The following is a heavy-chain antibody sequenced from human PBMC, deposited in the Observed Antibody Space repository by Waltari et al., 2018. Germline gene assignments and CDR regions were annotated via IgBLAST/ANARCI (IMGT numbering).Heavy chain of an antibody. J-gene: IGHJ4*02. CDR1: GFTFGDYA. Sequence: EVRLVESGGGLVQPGQSLRLSCTASGFTFGDYAMRWVRQAPGKGLEWISFIRNKAFGGTMEYAASVRGRFTISRDDSKSVTYLQMNSLKTEDTAVYYCTRPELGRQFDYWGQGALVTVSS. CDR3: TRPELGRQFDY. CDR2: IRNKAFGGTM. V-gene: IGHV3-49*04. D-gene: IGHD3-10*01.